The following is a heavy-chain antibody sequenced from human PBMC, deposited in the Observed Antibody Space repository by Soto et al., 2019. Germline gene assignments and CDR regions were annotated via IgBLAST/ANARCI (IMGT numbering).Heavy chain of an antibody. Sequence: EVQLLESGGGLVQPGGSLRLSCAASGFTFSSYAMSWVRQAPGKGLEWVSAISGSGGSTYYADSVKGRFTISRDNSKNTLYLQMNSLRAEDTAVYYCAKDIMITFGGATPKDFDYWGQGTLVTVSS. CDR3: AKDIMITFGGATPKDFDY. D-gene: IGHD3-16*01. CDR1: GFTFSSYA. V-gene: IGHV3-23*01. CDR2: ISGSGGST. J-gene: IGHJ4*02.